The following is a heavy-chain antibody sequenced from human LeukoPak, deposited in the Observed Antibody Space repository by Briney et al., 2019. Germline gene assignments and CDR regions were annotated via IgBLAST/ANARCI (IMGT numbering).Heavy chain of an antibody. CDR1: GYSFTNYW. CDR3: ARQPDSGSYYDYFDY. Sequence: GESLKISCKASGYSFTNYWIGWVRQMPGKGLEWMGIIYPGDSDTRYSPSFQGQVTISADKSISTAYLQWSSLKASDTAMYYCARQPDSGSYYDYFDYWGQGTLVTVSS. D-gene: IGHD1-26*01. CDR2: IYPGDSDT. V-gene: IGHV5-51*01. J-gene: IGHJ4*02.